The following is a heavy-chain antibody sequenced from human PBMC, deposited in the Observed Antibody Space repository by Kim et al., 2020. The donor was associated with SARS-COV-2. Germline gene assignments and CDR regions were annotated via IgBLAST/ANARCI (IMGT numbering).Heavy chain of an antibody. D-gene: IGHD3-9*01. Sequence: GGSLRLSCAGSGFIFSSYSMHWVRQAPGKGLEWLSYISSISNTIYYADSVKGRFTISRDNAKSSLYLQMNSLRDEDTAVYYCASDILTAYDYGMDVWGQG. CDR2: ISSISNTI. J-gene: IGHJ6*02. CDR1: GFIFSSYS. V-gene: IGHV3-48*02. CDR3: ASDILTAYDYGMDV.